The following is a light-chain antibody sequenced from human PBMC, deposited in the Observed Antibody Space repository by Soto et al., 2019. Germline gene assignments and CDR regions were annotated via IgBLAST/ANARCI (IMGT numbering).Light chain of an antibody. Sequence: QSVLTQPPSASGSPGHSVTISCSGTSSDVGGSNYVSWYQQHPGKAPKLMIYDVSKRPSGVPDRFSGSKSGNTASLTVSGLQAEDEADYYCSSFAGSNNFDVFGTGTKVTVL. V-gene: IGLV2-8*01. CDR3: SSFAGSNNFDV. CDR1: SSDVGGSNY. CDR2: DVS. J-gene: IGLJ1*01.